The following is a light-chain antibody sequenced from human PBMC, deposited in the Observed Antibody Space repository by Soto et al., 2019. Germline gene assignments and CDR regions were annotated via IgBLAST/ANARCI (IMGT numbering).Light chain of an antibody. J-gene: IGLJ2*01. CDR3: NSYTSSTTPAV. Sequence: QSVLTQPASVSGSPGQSIAISCSGTSSDVGGYDFVSWYQQHPGKAPKLIIYNVSNRPSGVSNRFSGSKSGNTASLTISGLQSEDEAVYYCNSYTSSTTPAVFGGGTKVTVL. V-gene: IGLV2-14*01. CDR2: NVS. CDR1: SSDVGGYDF.